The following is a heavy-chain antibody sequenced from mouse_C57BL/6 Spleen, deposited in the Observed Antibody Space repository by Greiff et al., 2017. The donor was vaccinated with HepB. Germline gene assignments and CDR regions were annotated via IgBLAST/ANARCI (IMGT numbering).Heavy chain of an antibody. Sequence: VQLQQSGAELVRPGASVKLSCTASGFNIKDYYMHWVKQRPEQGLEWIGRIDPEDGDTEYAPKFQGKATMTADTSSNTADLQLSSLTSEDTAVYYCTTRVYYDYDVGYAMDYWGQGTSVTVSS. CDR3: TTRVYYDYDVGYAMDY. J-gene: IGHJ4*01. D-gene: IGHD2-4*01. CDR1: GFNIKDYY. V-gene: IGHV14-1*01. CDR2: IDPEDGDT.